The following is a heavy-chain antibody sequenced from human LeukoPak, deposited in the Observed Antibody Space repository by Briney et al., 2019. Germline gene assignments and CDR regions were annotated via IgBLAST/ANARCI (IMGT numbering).Heavy chain of an antibody. CDR3: ARTYYYDSSGYYSGLFDY. V-gene: IGHV1-2*02. CDR2: INPNSGGT. CDR1: GYTFTGYY. D-gene: IGHD3-22*01. Sequence: ASVKVSCKASGYTFTGYYMHWVRQAPGQGLEWMGWINPNSGGTNYAQKFQGRVTMTRDTSISTAYMELSRLRSDDTAVYYCARTYYYDSSGYYSGLFDYWGQGTLVTVSS. J-gene: IGHJ4*02.